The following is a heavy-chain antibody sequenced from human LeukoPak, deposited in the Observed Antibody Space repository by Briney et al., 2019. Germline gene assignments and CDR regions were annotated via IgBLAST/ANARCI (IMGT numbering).Heavy chain of an antibody. CDR1: GFTFSSYA. V-gene: IGHV3-64D*09. Sequence: GGSLRLSCSASGFTFSSYAMHWVRQAPGKGLEYVSAISSNGGSTSYADSVKGRFTISRDNSKSTLYLQMSSLRAEDTAVYHCVKEYSYDSSSYYAHEAFDLWGQGTMVTVSS. CDR3: VKEYSYDSSSYYAHEAFDL. CDR2: ISSNGGST. J-gene: IGHJ3*01. D-gene: IGHD3-22*01.